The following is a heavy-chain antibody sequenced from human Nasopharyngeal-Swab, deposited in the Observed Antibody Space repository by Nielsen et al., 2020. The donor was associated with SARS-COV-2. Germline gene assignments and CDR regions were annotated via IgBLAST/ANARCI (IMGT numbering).Heavy chain of an antibody. V-gene: IGHV1-46*01. Sequence: WVRQAPGQGLEWMGISNPSGGSTSYAQKFQGRVTMTRDTSTSTVYMELSSLRSEDTAVYYCARDPTPTGASVLYYYYYGMDVWGQGTTVTVSS. CDR2: SNPSGGST. CDR3: ARDPTPTGASVLYYYYYGMDV. J-gene: IGHJ6*02. D-gene: IGHD4/OR15-4a*01.